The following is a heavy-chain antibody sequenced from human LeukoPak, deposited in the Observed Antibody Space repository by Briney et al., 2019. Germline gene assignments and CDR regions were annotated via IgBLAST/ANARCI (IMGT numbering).Heavy chain of an antibody. V-gene: IGHV3-21*06. CDR1: GFTFSSYS. CDR3: VVGSGWFLQY. CDR2: ISSSSSYI. D-gene: IGHD6-19*01. Sequence: KPGGSLRLSCAVSGFTFSSYSMNLVRQAPGKGLEWVSSISSSSSYIYYADSVKGRFTISRDNAKNSLYLQMNSLRAEDTAVYYCVVGSGWFLQYWGQGTLVSVSS. J-gene: IGHJ1*01.